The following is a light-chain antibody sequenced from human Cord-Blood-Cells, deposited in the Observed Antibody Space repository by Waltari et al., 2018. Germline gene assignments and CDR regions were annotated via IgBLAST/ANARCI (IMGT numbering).Light chain of an antibody. CDR2: GAS. J-gene: IGKJ2*01. Sequence: EIVLTQSPGTLSLSPGERATLSCRARQRVSSSYLAWYQQKPGQAPRLLIYGASSRANGITDRFSGSGSVTDFTLTISRLEPEDYAVYYCQQYGSSQYTFGEGTKLEIK. V-gene: IGKV3-20*01. CDR3: QQYGSSQYT. CDR1: QRVSSSY.